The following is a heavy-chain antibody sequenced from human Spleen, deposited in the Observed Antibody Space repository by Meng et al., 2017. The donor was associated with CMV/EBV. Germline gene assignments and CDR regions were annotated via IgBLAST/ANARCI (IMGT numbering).Heavy chain of an antibody. D-gene: IGHD3-3*01. CDR3: ARSAGGRFLEWLSPSYYYYGMDV. V-gene: IGHV3-30-3*01. CDR2: ISYDGSNK. CDR1: GFTFSSYA. Sequence: GGSLRLSCAASGFTFSSYAMHWVRQAPGKGLEWVAVISYDGSNKYYADSVKGRFTISRDNSKNTLYLRMNSLRAEDTAVYYCARSAGGRFLEWLSPSYYYYGMDVWGQGTTVTVSS. J-gene: IGHJ6*02.